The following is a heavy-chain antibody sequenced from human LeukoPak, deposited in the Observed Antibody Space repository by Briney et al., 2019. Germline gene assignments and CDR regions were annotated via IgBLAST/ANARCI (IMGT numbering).Heavy chain of an antibody. Sequence: PGGSLRLSCAASGFTFSSYGMHWVRQAPGKGLEWVAFIRYDGSNKYYADSVKGRFTISRDNSKNTLYLQMNSLRAEDTAVYYCAKDYQRYCSGGSCYSGDYWGQGTLVTVSS. V-gene: IGHV3-30*02. D-gene: IGHD2-15*01. CDR3: AKDYQRYCSGGSCYSGDY. J-gene: IGHJ4*02. CDR2: IRYDGSNK. CDR1: GFTFSSYG.